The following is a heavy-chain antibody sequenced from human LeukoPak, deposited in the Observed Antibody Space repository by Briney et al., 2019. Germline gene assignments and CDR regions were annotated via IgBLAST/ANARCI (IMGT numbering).Heavy chain of an antibody. CDR3: ARGIEAGVDY. V-gene: IGHV1-8*02. CDR2: MSPGSGYT. Sequence: ASVKVSCKTSGYTFTNYDIHWVRQATGQGLAWLGWMSPGSGYTGYAQKFQGRVTMTRDISITTAYVELSSLRSEDTAVYYCARGIEAGVDYWGQGTLVTVPS. CDR1: GYTFTNYD. D-gene: IGHD6-25*01. J-gene: IGHJ4*02.